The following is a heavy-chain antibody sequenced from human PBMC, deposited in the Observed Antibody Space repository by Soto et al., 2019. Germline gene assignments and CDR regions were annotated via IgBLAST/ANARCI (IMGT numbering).Heavy chain of an antibody. CDR1: GGSISSGGYY. V-gene: IGHV4-31*03. CDR2: IYYSGST. Sequence: QVQLQESGPGLVKPSQTLSLTCTVSGGSISSGGYYWSWIRQHPGKGLECIGYIYYSGSTYYNPSVKSRVTISVDTSKNQFPLKLSSVTAADTAVYYCARECSSTSCPKDYWGQGTLVTVSS. CDR3: ARECSSTSCPKDY. J-gene: IGHJ4*02. D-gene: IGHD2-2*01.